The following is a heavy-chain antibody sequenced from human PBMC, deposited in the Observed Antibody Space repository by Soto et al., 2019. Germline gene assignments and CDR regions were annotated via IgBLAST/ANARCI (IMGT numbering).Heavy chain of an antibody. CDR3: ARGEQYSGRIFDY. D-gene: IGHD1-26*01. J-gene: IGHJ4*01. CDR2: TYYRSKWYY. CDR1: GDSVSSNSAG. V-gene: IGHV6-1*01. Sequence: QVQLQQSGPGLVKPSQTLSLTCAITGDSVSSNSAGWSWVRQSPSRGLEWLGRTYYRSKWYYEYGVSVSGRITTNPHTSKDQDSLQLNSVTPEDTAVYFCARGEQYSGRIFDYWGQGTLVTVSS.